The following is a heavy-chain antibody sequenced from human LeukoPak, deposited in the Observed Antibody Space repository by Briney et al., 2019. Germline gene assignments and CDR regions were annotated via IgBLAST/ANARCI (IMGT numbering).Heavy chain of an antibody. CDR3: ATYSDSDYTVFDS. J-gene: IGHJ4*02. V-gene: IGHV4-59*01. CDR2: THYSGST. Sequence: PSETLSLTCTVSGGSISSYYWSWIRQPPGKGLEWIGYTHYSGSTNYNASLKRRLAISVDTSKNQISMKLTSVTAADTAVYYCATYSDSDYTVFDSWGQGTLVSVSS. CDR1: GGSISSYY. D-gene: IGHD1-26*01.